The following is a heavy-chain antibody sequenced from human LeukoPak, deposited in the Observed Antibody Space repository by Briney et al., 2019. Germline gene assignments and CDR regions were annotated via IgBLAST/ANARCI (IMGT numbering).Heavy chain of an antibody. CDR2: IYTSGST. D-gene: IGHD3-10*01. V-gene: IGHV4-59*10. J-gene: IGHJ4*02. CDR1: GGSFSGYY. Sequence: SETLSLTCAVYGGSFSGYYWSWIRQPAGKGLEWIGRIYTSGSTNYNPSLKSRVTMSVDTSKNQFSLKLSSVTAADTAVYYCAMTVLLWFGEVDYWGQGTLVTVSS. CDR3: AMTVLLWFGEVDY.